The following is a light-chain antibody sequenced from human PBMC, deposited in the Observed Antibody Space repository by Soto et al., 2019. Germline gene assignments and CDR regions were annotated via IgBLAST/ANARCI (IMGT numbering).Light chain of an antibody. J-gene: IGKJ3*01. CDR3: QQYNNWPL. V-gene: IGKV3-15*01. CDR1: QSVSSN. CDR2: GAS. Sequence: EILMTQSPATLSVSPGERATFSCRASQSVSSNLAWYQQKPGQAPRLLIYGASTRATGIPARFRGRGSETEFTLTISSLQSEDFAVYYCQQYNNWPLFGPGTKVDIK.